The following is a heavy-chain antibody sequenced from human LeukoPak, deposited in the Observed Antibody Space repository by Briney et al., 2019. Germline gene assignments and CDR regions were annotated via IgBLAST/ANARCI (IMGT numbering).Heavy chain of an antibody. V-gene: IGHV3-30-3*01. CDR3: AKDLAYCSSTSCYTFDY. Sequence: GRFLRLSCAASGFTFSSYAMHWVRQAPGKGLEWVAVISYDGSNKYYADSVKGRFTISRDNSKNTLYLQMNSLRAEDTAVYYCAKDLAYCSSTSCYTFDYWGQGTLVTVSS. CDR2: ISYDGSNK. D-gene: IGHD2-2*01. CDR1: GFTFSSYA. J-gene: IGHJ4*02.